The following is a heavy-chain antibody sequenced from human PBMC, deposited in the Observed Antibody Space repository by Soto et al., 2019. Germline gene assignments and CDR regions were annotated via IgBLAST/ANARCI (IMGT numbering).Heavy chain of an antibody. Sequence: QVKLVQSGAEARKPGASVNISCRASGFSFSDNLINWVRQAPGQSLEWMGWINPDNGNTSYSQTFQRRVTIPRHSSASLAYVEVSDLTAADTAVYYCGGDILSVGPRANDAFNVWGQGTVVTVSS. J-gene: IGHJ3*01. CDR1: GFSFSDNL. CDR3: GGDILSVGPRANDAFNV. D-gene: IGHD2-8*02. V-gene: IGHV1-3*01. CDR2: INPDNGNT.